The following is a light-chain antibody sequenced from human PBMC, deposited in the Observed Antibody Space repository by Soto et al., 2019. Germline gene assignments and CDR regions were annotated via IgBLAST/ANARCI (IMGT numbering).Light chain of an antibody. V-gene: IGLV2-14*01. J-gene: IGLJ2*01. CDR1: SRDVGGYNY. Sequence: QSVLTQPASVSGSPGQSITISCTGTSRDVGGYNYVSWYQQHPGKAPKLMIYDVSNRPSGVSNRFSGSKSGNTASLTISGLQAEDEADYYCSSYTSSSTLVVFGGGTKRTVL. CDR2: DVS. CDR3: SSYTSSSTLVV.